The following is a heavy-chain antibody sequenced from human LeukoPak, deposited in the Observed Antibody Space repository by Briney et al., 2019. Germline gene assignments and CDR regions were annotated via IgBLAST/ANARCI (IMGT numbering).Heavy chain of an antibody. CDR3: TRDGGSFCAFDY. Sequence: GGSLRLSCVASGFSFRNYAIHGVRQAAGKGLEYVAVINTDGRITYYADSVKGRFTISRDNSKNTVYLQMGSLRGEDMAVYYCTRDGGSFCAFDYWGQGALVTVSS. D-gene: IGHD1-26*01. V-gene: IGHV3-64*02. CDR1: GFSFRNYA. J-gene: IGHJ4*02. CDR2: INTDGRIT.